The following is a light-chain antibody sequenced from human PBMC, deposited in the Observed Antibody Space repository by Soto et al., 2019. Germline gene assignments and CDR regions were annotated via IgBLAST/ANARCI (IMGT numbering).Light chain of an antibody. J-gene: IGLJ1*01. V-gene: IGLV2-14*01. CDR2: DVS. CDR1: SSDVGGYNY. CDR3: SSYTSSSTLNV. Sequence: HSVLTQPASVSVAPGQSITISCTGTSSDVGGYNYVSWYQQHPGKAPKLMIYDVSNRPSGVSNRFSGSKSGNTASLTISGLQAEDEADYYCSSYTSSSTLNVFGTGTKVTVL.